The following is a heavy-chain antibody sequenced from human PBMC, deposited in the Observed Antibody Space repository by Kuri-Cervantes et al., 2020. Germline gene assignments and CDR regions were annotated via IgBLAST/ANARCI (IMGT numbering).Heavy chain of an antibody. D-gene: IGHD3-16*01. CDR3: ARGPLGFDY. CDR1: GGSISSYY. J-gene: IGHJ4*02. CDR2: IYYSGST. Sequence: GSLRLSCTVSGGSISSYYWSWIRQPPGKGLEWIGYIYYSGSTNYNPSLKSRATISVDTSKNQFSLKLSSVTAADTAVYYCARGPLGFDYWGQGTLVTVSS. V-gene: IGHV4-59*01.